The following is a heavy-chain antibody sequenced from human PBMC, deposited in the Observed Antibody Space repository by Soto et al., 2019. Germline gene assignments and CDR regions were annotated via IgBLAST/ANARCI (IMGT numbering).Heavy chain of an antibody. J-gene: IGHJ5*02. Sequence: SETLSLTCTVSGGSISSNNWSWIRQPPGKGLEWIGYIYYSVNTNYNPSLESRVTISVDTPKNQFSLKLSSVTAADTAMYYCARQNYYGSGSYGSYWFDPWGQGTLVTVSS. D-gene: IGHD3-10*01. CDR1: GGSISSNN. CDR2: IYYSVNT. CDR3: ARQNYYGSGSYGSYWFDP. V-gene: IGHV4-59*08.